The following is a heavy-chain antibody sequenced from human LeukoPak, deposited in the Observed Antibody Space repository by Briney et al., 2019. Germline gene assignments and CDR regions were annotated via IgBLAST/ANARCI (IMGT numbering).Heavy chain of an antibody. V-gene: IGHV1-69*04. J-gene: IGHJ6*02. Sequence: ASVKVSCKASGGTFSSYAISWVRQAPGQGLEWMGRIIPILGIANYAQKFRGRVTITADKSTSTAYMELSSLRSEDTAVYYCAKSTRHYYYYGMDVWGQGTTVTVSS. CDR2: IIPILGIA. CDR3: AKSTRHYYYYGMDV. D-gene: IGHD2-2*01. CDR1: GGTFSSYA.